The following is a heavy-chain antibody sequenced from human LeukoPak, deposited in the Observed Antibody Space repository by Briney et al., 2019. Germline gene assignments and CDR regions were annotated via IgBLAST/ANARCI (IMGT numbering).Heavy chain of an antibody. CDR1: GFTFSSYA. CDR2: ISGSGGST. CDR3: AKATTPYYYDSSRAYFDY. Sequence: GGSLRLSCAASGFTFSSYAMSWVRQAPGKGLEWVSAISGSGGSTYYADSVKGRFTISRDNAKNSLYLQMNSLRAEDTALYYCAKATTPYYYDSSRAYFDYWGQGTLVTVSS. V-gene: IGHV3-23*01. J-gene: IGHJ4*02. D-gene: IGHD3-22*01.